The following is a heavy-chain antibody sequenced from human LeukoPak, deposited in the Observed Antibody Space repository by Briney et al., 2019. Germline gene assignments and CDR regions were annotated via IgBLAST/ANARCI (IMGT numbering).Heavy chain of an antibody. CDR1: GFTFSSYS. CDR3: AREHSSGPDAFDI. J-gene: IGHJ3*02. CDR2: ISSSSSYI. D-gene: IGHD6-19*01. Sequence: KPGGSLRLSCAASGFTFSSYSMNWVRQAPGKGLEWVSSISSSSSYIYYADSVKGRFTISRDNAKNSLYLQMNSLRAEDTAVYYCAREHSSGPDAFDIWGQGTMVTVSS. V-gene: IGHV3-21*01.